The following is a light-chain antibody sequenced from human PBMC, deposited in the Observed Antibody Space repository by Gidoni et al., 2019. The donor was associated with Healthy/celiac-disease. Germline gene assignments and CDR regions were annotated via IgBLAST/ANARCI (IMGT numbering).Light chain of an antibody. CDR3: QQSYSTPQT. J-gene: IGKJ1*01. Sequence: DIQMTQSPSSLSASVGDRVTITCRASPSISSYLNWYQQKPGKAPNLLIYAASSLQSGVPSRFSGSGSGTDFTLTINSLQPEDFATYYCQQSYSTPQTFGQGTKVEIK. CDR2: AAS. CDR1: PSISSY. V-gene: IGKV1-39*01.